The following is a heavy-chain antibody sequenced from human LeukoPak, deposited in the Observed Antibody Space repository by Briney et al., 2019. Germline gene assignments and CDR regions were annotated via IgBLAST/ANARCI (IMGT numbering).Heavy chain of an antibody. J-gene: IGHJ1*01. CDR2: INPSGGST. D-gene: IGHD2-2*02. CDR3: ARVGGYCSSTSCYTRPRFQH. V-gene: IGHV1-46*03. CDR1: GYTFTSYY. Sequence: GASVKVSCKASGYTFTSYYMHWVRQAPGQGLEWMGIINPSGGSTSYAQKFQGRVTMTRDTSTSTVYMELSSLRSEDMAVYYCARVGGYCSSTSCYTRPRFQHWGQGTLVTVSS.